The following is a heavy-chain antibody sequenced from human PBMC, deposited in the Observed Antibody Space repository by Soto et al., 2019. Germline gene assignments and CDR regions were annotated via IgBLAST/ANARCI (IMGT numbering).Heavy chain of an antibody. V-gene: IGHV1-3*01. D-gene: IGHD6-13*01. CDR1: GYTFTSYA. Sequence: ASVEVSCKASGYTFTSYAMHWVRQAPGQRLEWMGWINAGNGNTKYSQKFQGRVTITRDTSASTAYMELSSLRSEDTAVYYCARSPGRAAAENYYYGMDVWGQGTTVTVSS. CDR2: INAGNGNT. CDR3: ARSPGRAAAENYYYGMDV. J-gene: IGHJ6*02.